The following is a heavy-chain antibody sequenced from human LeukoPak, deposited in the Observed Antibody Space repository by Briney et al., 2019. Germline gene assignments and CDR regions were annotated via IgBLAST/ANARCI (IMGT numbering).Heavy chain of an antibody. Sequence: GGSLRLSCAASGCSVSSYYMCRLRQAPGKGLEWVSVIYSGGSTYYADSVKGRFTISRDNSKNTLYLQMNSLRAEDTPVYYCARDSLVVVPSYGMDVWGQGTTVTVSS. CDR2: IYSGGST. D-gene: IGHD2-15*01. CDR1: GCSVSSYY. J-gene: IGHJ6*02. CDR3: ARDSLVVVPSYGMDV. V-gene: IGHV3-53*01.